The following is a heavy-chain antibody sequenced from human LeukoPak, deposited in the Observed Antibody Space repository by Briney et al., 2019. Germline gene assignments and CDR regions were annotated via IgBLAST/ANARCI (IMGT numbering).Heavy chain of an antibody. J-gene: IGHJ6*03. V-gene: IGHV3-72*01. CDR3: ARVIREIVVVVAATDYYYMDV. CDR2: TRNKANSYTT. Sequence: QPGGSLRLSCAASGFTFSDHYMDWVRQAPGKGLEWVGRTRNKANSYTTEYAASVKGRFTISRDDSKNSLYLQMNSLKTEDTAVYDCARVIREIVVVVAATDYYYMDVWGKGTTVTVSS. CDR1: GFTFSDHY. D-gene: IGHD2-15*01.